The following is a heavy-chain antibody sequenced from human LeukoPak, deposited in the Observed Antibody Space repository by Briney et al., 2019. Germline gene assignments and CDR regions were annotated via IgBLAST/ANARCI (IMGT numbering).Heavy chain of an antibody. D-gene: IGHD3-10*01. CDR3: AKSDYYSSGKEGNY. Sequence: GGSLRLSCAASGFTFSSYSMNWIRQAPGKGLEWVSSISSSTSYIYYADSVKGRFTISKDNAKNSLYLQMNSLRAEDTAVYYCAKSDYYSSGKEGNYWGQGTLVTVSS. V-gene: IGHV3-21*04. CDR1: GFTFSSYS. J-gene: IGHJ4*02. CDR2: ISSSTSYI.